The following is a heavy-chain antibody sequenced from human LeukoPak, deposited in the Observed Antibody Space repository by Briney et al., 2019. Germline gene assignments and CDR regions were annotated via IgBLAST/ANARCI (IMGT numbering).Heavy chain of an antibody. CDR2: ISGSGGST. Sequence: PGGSLRRSCAASGLTFSSYAMRWVRQAPGKGLERVSAISGSGGSTYYADSVKGRFTISRDNSKNTLYLQMNSLRAEDTAVYYCAKDLRSPIGYCSSTSCREDYWGQGTLVTVSS. J-gene: IGHJ4*02. V-gene: IGHV3-23*01. D-gene: IGHD2-2*01. CDR1: GLTFSSYA. CDR3: AKDLRSPIGYCSSTSCREDY.